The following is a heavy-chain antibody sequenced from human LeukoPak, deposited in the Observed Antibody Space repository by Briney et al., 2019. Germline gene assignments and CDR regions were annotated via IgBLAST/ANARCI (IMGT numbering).Heavy chain of an antibody. J-gene: IGHJ4*02. CDR2: IYYSGST. CDR3: ARDATMMGNYFNY. D-gene: IGHD5-12*01. Sequence: SETLSLTCTVSGGSISSSSYYWGWVRQPPGKGLEWIGSIYYSGSTYYNPSLKSRVTISVDTSKNQFSLKLSSVTAADTAVYYCARDATMMGNYFNYWGQGTLVTVSS. V-gene: IGHV4-39*07. CDR1: GGSISSSSYY.